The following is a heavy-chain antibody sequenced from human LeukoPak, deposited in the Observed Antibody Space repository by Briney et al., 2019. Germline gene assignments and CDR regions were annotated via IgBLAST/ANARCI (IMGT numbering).Heavy chain of an antibody. CDR1: DFTFGDFA. CDR3: TRELWYGENGMDV. J-gene: IGHJ6*02. V-gene: IGHV3-49*04. D-gene: IGHD3-10*01. CDR2: IRRTRRGGTA. Sequence: GGSLRLSCAASDFTFGDFAMNWVRQTPGKRLEWVGFIRRTRRGGTAEYAASVKGRFTISRDDSKSIAYLQMDSLRPEDTAVYYCTRELWYGENGMDVWGQGTTVIVSS.